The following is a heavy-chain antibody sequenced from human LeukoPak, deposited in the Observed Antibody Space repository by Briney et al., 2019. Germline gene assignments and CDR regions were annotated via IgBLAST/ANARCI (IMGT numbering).Heavy chain of an antibody. CDR2: ISASGGST. V-gene: IGHV3-23*01. CDR3: AKSDSSSWYEFYP. CDR1: GFTFTNYA. J-gene: IGHJ5*02. Sequence: GGSLRLSCAASGFTFTNYALSWVRQAPGKGLEWVSGISASGGSTYYADSVKGRFTISRDNSKNTLFLQMNSLRAEDTAVYHCAKSDSSSWYEFYPWGQGTLVTASS. D-gene: IGHD6-13*01.